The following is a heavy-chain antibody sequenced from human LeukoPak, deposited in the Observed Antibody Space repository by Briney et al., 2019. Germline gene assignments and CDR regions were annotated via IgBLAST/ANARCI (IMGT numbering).Heavy chain of an antibody. V-gene: IGHV4-59*01. CDR3: ARGTMTYYYDRSGYPDALDI. Sequence: SETLSLTCIVSGGSISSYYWSWIRQPPGKGLEWIGYIYYSGSTNYNPSLKSRVTISADTSKNQFSLKLNSVTAGDTAVYFCARGTMTYYYDRSGYPDALDIWGQGTMVTVSS. D-gene: IGHD3-22*01. J-gene: IGHJ3*02. CDR2: IYYSGST. CDR1: GGSISSYY.